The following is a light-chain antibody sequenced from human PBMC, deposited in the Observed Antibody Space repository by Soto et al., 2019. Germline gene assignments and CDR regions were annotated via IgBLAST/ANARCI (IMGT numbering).Light chain of an antibody. J-gene: IGKJ1*01. CDR3: QQYNSYSRT. V-gene: IGKV1-5*01. CDR1: QSISNC. Sequence: DIQMTQSPSTLSASVGDRGTITCRASQSISNCLAWYQQNPGQAPKLLIYDASSLATGVPSRFSGSGSGTEFTLTISSLQPDDFATYYCQQYNSYSRTFGQGTKVDI. CDR2: DAS.